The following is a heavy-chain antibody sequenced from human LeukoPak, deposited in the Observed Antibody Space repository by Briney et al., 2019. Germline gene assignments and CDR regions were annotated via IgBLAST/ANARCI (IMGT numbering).Heavy chain of an antibody. D-gene: IGHD6-19*01. CDR3: ARSLEAVAGFPYYYYGMDV. J-gene: IGHJ6*02. Sequence: GGSLRLSCAASGFTFSSYAMHWVRQAPGKGLEWVAVISYDGSNKYYADSVKGRFTISRGNSKNTLYLQMNSLRAEDTAVYYCARSLEAVAGFPYYYYGMDVWGQGTAVTVSS. CDR2: ISYDGSNK. V-gene: IGHV3-30-3*01. CDR1: GFTFSSYA.